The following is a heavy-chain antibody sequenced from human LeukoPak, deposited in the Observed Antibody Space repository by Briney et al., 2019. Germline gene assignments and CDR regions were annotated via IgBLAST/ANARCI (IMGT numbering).Heavy chain of an antibody. D-gene: IGHD3-22*01. CDR1: GGTITSTNW. V-gene: IGHV4-4*02. CDR2: IYYDGST. CDR3: ARGTRHYYDGSGYYYGEFDY. Sequence: SGTLFLTCAVSGGTITSTNWWSWVRQSPGKGLEWIGEIYYDGSTNYNPSLKSRVTISVDKSKNQFSLKLRSVTAADTAVYYCARGTRHYYDGSGYYYGEFDYWGQGILVTVSS. J-gene: IGHJ4*02.